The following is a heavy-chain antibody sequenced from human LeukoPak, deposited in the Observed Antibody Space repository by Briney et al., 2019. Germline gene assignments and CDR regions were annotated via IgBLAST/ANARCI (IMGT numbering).Heavy chain of an antibody. D-gene: IGHD3-10*02. CDR2: ISYDGSNK. CDR1: GFTFSSYA. Sequence: GGSLRLSCAASGFTFSSYAMHWVRQAPGKGLEWVAVISYDGSNKYYADSVKGRFTISRDNSKNTLYLQMNSLRAEDTAVSYCACSGSIDYWGQGTLVTVSS. J-gene: IGHJ4*02. CDR3: ACSGSIDY. V-gene: IGHV3-30*04.